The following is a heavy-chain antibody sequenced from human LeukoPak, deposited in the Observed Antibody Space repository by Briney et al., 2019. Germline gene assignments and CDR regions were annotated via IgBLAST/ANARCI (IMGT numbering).Heavy chain of an antibody. J-gene: IGHJ4*02. D-gene: IGHD3-10*01. CDR1: GFTFSSYA. V-gene: IGHV3-30-3*01. Sequence: PGGSLRLSCAASGFTFSSYAMHWVRQAPGKGLEWVAVISYDGSNKYYADSVKGRFTISRDNSKNTLYLQMNSLRVDDTAVYYCANYYNSGPQGDYWGQGALVTVSS. CDR2: ISYDGSNK. CDR3: ANYYNSGPQGDY.